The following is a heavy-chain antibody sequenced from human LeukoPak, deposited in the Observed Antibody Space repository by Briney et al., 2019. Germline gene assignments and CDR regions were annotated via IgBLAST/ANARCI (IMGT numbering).Heavy chain of an antibody. V-gene: IGHV3-21*04. CDR1: GFTFSSYN. CDR2: ISSSSIYI. CDR3: AKSGYNRFDY. J-gene: IGHJ4*02. Sequence: GGSLRLSCVASGFTFSSYNMNWVRQAPGKGLEWVSSISSSSIYIYYADSVKGRFTISRDNAKSSLSLQMNSLRAEDTAVYYCAKSGYNRFDYWGQGTLVTVSS. D-gene: IGHD5-24*01.